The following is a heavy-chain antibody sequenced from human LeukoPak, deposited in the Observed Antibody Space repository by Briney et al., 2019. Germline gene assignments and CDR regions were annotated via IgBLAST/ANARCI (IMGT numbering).Heavy chain of an antibody. CDR2: IKQDGSEK. CDR3: AREGHGYYFDY. CDR1: GFTFSSYW. J-gene: IGHJ4*02. V-gene: IGHV3-7*01. Sequence: PGGSLRLSCAASGFTFSSYWMSWVRQAPGKGLEWVANIKQDGSEKYYVDSVKGRFTISRDNAKNSLYLQMSSLRAEDTAVYYCAREGHGYYFDYWGQGTLVTVSS.